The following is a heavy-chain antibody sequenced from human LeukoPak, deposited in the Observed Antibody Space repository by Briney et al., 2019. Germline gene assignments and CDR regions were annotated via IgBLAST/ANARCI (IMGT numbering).Heavy chain of an antibody. D-gene: IGHD4-17*01. CDR1: GGSISSGGYS. Sequence: PSETLFLTCAVSGGSISSGGYSWSWIRQPPGKGLEWIGYIYHSGSTYYNPSLKSRVTISVDRSKNQFSLKLSSVTAADTAVYYCARGSDYGDFLGAFDIWGQGTMVTVSS. J-gene: IGHJ3*02. CDR3: ARGSDYGDFLGAFDI. V-gene: IGHV4-30-2*01. CDR2: IYHSGST.